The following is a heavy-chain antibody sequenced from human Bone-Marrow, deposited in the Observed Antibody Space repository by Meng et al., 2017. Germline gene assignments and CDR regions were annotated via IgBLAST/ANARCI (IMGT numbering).Heavy chain of an antibody. Sequence: GESLKISCVVSGFTFSTSAMSWVRQAPGKGLEWVSLIYISGENTRYANSVNGRYTVSRDNSRSTLHLQMNGLRAEDTAIYYCAKEIRPDDYWGQGTLVTVSS. V-gene: IGHV3-23*05. D-gene: IGHD5-24*01. CDR2: IYISGENT. J-gene: IGHJ4*02. CDR3: AKEIRPDDY. CDR1: GFTFSTSA.